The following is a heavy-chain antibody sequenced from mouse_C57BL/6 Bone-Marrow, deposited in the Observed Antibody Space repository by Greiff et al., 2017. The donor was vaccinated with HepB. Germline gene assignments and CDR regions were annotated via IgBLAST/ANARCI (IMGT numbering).Heavy chain of an antibody. Sequence: VQLQQSGPVLVKPGASVKMSCKASGYTFTDYYMNWVKQSHGKSLEWIGVINPYNGGTSYNQKFKGKATLTVDTSSSTAYMQLSSLTSEDSAVYYCARGWEGDYWGQGTTLTVSS. V-gene: IGHV1-19*01. CDR3: ARGWEGDY. J-gene: IGHJ2*01. CDR1: GYTFTDYY. CDR2: INPYNGGT. D-gene: IGHD4-1*01.